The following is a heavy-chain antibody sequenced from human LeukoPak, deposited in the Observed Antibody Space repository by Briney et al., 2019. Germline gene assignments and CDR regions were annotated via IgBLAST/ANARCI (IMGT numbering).Heavy chain of an antibody. Sequence: ASVKVSCKASGCTFTGYYMHWVRQAPGQGLEWMGWINPNSGGTNYAQKFQGRVTMTRDTSTSTAYMELSRLRSDDTAVYYCARGPISSPHYDYWGQGTLVTVSS. CDR3: ARGPISSPHYDY. CDR2: INPNSGGT. CDR1: GCTFTGYY. D-gene: IGHD3-3*01. V-gene: IGHV1-2*02. J-gene: IGHJ4*02.